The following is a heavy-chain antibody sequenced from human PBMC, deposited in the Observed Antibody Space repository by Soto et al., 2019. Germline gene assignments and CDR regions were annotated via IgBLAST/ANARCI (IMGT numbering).Heavy chain of an antibody. V-gene: IGHV3-48*03. D-gene: IGHD3-3*01. Sequence: GGSLRLSCAASGFTFSSYEMIWVRQAPGEGLECLSYITRGGSIIHYADSVKGRFTISRDNAKNSLYLQMNSLRADDSAVYYCASVWSGYSGAQYWGQGTLVTVSS. CDR2: ITRGGSII. CDR3: ASVWSGYSGAQY. J-gene: IGHJ4*02. CDR1: GFTFSSYE.